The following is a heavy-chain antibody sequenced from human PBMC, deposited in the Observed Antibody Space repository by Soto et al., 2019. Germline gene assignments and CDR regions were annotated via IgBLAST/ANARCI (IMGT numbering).Heavy chain of an antibody. D-gene: IGHD2-8*01. CDR1: GFTFNNYA. V-gene: IGHV3-23*01. Sequence: EVQLLESGGGLVQPGGSLRLSCAASGFTFNNYAMNWVRQAPGKGLEWVSAISGSGGSTHYADSVKGRFTISRDNSKNTLCLQMNSLRAEDTAVYYCSKLASGHYCTNSVCLIYYCDYWGQGAQVTVSS. CDR2: ISGSGGST. J-gene: IGHJ4*02. CDR3: SKLASGHYCTNSVCLIYYCDY.